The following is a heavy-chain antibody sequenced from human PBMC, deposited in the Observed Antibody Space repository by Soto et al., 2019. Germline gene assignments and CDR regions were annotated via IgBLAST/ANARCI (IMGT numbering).Heavy chain of an antibody. CDR3: AGVYSGLMYYYGMDV. D-gene: IGHD5-12*01. CDR2: IIPIFGTA. CDR1: GGTFSSYA. J-gene: IGHJ6*02. Sequence: QVQLVQSGAEVKKPGSSVKVSCKASGGTFSSYAISWVRQAPGQGLEWMGGIIPIFGTANYAQKFQGRGTITADESTSTGNRELSSLRSEDTGVYHCAGVYSGLMYYYGMDVCGQGTTVTVFS. V-gene: IGHV1-69*01.